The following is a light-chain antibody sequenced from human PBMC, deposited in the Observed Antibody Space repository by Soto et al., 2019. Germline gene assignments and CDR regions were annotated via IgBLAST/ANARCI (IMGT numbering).Light chain of an antibody. CDR2: EGS. CDR3: CSYAGSSTVV. CDR1: SSDVGSYNL. Sequence: QSALTQPASVSGSPGQSITISCPGTSSDVGSYNLVSWYQQHPGKAPKLMIYEGSKRPSGVSNRFSGSKSGNTASLTISGLQAEDEADYYCCSYAGSSTVVFGGGTKVTVL. J-gene: IGLJ2*01. V-gene: IGLV2-23*01.